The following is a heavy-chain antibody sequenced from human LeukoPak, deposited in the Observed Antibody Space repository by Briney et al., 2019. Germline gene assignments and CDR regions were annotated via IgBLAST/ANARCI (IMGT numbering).Heavy chain of an antibody. Sequence: GSLRLSCAASGFNFRDYALSWVRQPPGKGLEWIGYIYYSGSTNYNPSLKSRVTISVDTSKNQFSLKLSSVTAADTAVYYCARGPPEWELLGGQGTLVTVSS. CDR1: GFNFRDYA. D-gene: IGHD1-26*01. J-gene: IGHJ4*02. CDR3: ARGPPEWELL. V-gene: IGHV4-59*01. CDR2: IYYSGST.